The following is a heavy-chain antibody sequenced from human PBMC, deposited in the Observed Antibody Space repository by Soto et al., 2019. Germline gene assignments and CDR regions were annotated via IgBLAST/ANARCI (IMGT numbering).Heavy chain of an antibody. V-gene: IGHV4-30-4*01. CDR3: ARYRYDSSGYYSHWFDP. CDR1: GGSISSGDYY. D-gene: IGHD3-22*01. CDR2: IYYSGST. Sequence: SETLSLTCTVSGGSISSGDYYWSWIRQPPGKGLEWIGYIYYSGSTYYNPSLKSRVTISVDTSKNQFSLKLSSVTAADTAVYYCARYRYDSSGYYSHWFDPWGQGTLVTVSS. J-gene: IGHJ5*02.